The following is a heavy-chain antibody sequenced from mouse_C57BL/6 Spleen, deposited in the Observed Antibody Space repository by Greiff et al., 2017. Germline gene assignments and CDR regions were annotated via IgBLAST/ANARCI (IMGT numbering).Heavy chain of an antibody. CDR1: GYAFSSSW. Sequence: QVQLQQSGPELVKPGASVKISCKASGYAFSSSWMNWVKQRPGKGLEWIGRIYPGDGDTNYNGKFKGKATLTADKSSSTAYMQLSSLTSEDSAVYFGAREYDYDVYYYAMDYWGQGTSVTVSS. J-gene: IGHJ4*01. D-gene: IGHD2-4*01. V-gene: IGHV1-82*01. CDR2: IYPGDGDT. CDR3: AREYDYDVYYYAMDY.